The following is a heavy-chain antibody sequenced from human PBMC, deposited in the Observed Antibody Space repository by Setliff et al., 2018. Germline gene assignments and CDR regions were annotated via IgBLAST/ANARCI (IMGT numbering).Heavy chain of an antibody. CDR2: ISVYNGDT. D-gene: IGHD5-18*01. CDR1: GYTFTGYY. V-gene: IGHV1-18*04. J-gene: IGHJ4*02. CDR3: ARAPSVELVTIRTNSWFTY. Sequence: ASVKVSCKASGYTFTGYYMHWVRQAPGQGLEWVGWISVYNGDTNYAQKFQGRVTLTTDTSTSTAYMELRSLTSDDSAFYYCARAPSVELVTIRTNSWFTYWGQGTLVTVSS.